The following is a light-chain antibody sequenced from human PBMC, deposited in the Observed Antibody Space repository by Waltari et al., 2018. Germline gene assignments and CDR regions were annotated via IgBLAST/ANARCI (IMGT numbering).Light chain of an antibody. CDR1: NSNIRRNS. V-gene: IGLV1-47*01. CDR2: RSN. Sequence: QSVLTQPPSASGTPGQTVTISYSGTNSNIRRNSLFLYHHLPGTAPKLLIYRSNQRPSGVPDRFSGSKSGTSASLAISGLRSEDEADYYCAAWDDSLSVSYVFGSGTKVTV. J-gene: IGLJ1*01. CDR3: AAWDDSLSVSYV.